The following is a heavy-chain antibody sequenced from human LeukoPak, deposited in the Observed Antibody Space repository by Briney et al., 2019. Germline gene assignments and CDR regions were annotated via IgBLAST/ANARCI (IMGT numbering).Heavy chain of an antibody. CDR1: GFTFDDYA. CDR2: VSWNSFST. D-gene: IGHD3-10*01. Sequence: GGSLRLSCAASGFTFDDYAMHWVRQAPGKGLEWVSGVSWNSFSTDYADSVKGRFTISRDNSKNTLYLQMNSLRAEDTAVYYCAKDTSSTYYYGSEIDYWGQGTLVTVSS. CDR3: AKDTSSTYYYGSEIDY. J-gene: IGHJ4*02. V-gene: IGHV3-9*01.